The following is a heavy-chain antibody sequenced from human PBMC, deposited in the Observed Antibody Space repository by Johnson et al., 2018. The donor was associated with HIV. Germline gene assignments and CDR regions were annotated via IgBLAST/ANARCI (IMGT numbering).Heavy chain of an antibody. CDR2: ISYDGSNK. D-gene: IGHD4-11*01. Sequence: QVQLVESGGGVVQPGRSLRLSCAASGFTFSTYAMHWVRQAPGKGLEWVAVISYDGSNKYYADSVKGRFTISRDNAKNTLYLQMNSLRVEDTAVYFCARDYRGALDIWGQGTMVTVSS. CDR3: ARDYRGALDI. V-gene: IGHV3-30-3*01. J-gene: IGHJ3*02. CDR1: GFTFSTYA.